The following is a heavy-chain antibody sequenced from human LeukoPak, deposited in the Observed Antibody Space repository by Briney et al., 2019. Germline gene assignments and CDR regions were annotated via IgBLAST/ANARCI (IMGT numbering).Heavy chain of an antibody. J-gene: IGHJ6*03. V-gene: IGHV4-59*01. Sequence: KPSETLSLTCTVSGGSISSYYWSWIRQPPGKGLECIGYIYYSGSTNYNPSLKSRVTISVDTSKNQFSLKLSSVTAADTAVYYCASLQSNSYYHYYMDVWGKGTTVTVSS. CDR3: ASLQSNSYYHYYMDV. D-gene: IGHD4-11*01. CDR1: GGSISSYY. CDR2: IYYSGST.